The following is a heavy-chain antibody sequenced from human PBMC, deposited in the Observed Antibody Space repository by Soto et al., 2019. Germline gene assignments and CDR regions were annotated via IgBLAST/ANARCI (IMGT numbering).Heavy chain of an antibody. CDR3: ARGLIFGVVKSYYSYYMDV. Sequence: ASVKVSCKASGYTFTSYYMHWVRQAPGQGLEWMGIINPSGGSTSYAQKFQGRDTMTRDTSTSTVYMELSSLRSEDTAVYYCARGLIFGVVKSYYSYYMDVWGKGTTVTVSS. D-gene: IGHD3-3*01. CDR2: INPSGGST. CDR1: GYTFTSYY. V-gene: IGHV1-46*03. J-gene: IGHJ6*03.